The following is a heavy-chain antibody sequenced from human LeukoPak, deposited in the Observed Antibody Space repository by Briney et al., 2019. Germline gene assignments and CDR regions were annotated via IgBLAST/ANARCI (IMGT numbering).Heavy chain of an antibody. Sequence: GGSLRLSCATSGFTFNNYWMTWVRQAPGKGLEWVADIKQDGSKKNYVDSVKGRFTISRDNSKNTLYLQMNSLRAEDTAVYYCARDYRPGGQWLVLRGGFDYWGQGTLVTVSS. D-gene: IGHD6-19*01. J-gene: IGHJ4*02. V-gene: IGHV3-7*01. CDR1: GFTFNNYW. CDR2: IKQDGSKK. CDR3: ARDYRPGGQWLVLRGGFDY.